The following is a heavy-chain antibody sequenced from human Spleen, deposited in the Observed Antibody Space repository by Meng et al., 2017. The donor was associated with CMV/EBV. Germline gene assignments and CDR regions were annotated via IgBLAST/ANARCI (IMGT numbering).Heavy chain of an antibody. CDR3: ARQLTIFGVVYYFDY. D-gene: IGHD3-3*01. Sequence: GGSISSGGYYWSWIRQHPGKSLEWIGYIYYSGNTYYNPSLKSRVTISVDTSKNQFSLKLSSVTAADTAVYYCARQLTIFGVVYYFDYWGQGTLVTVSS. V-gene: IGHV4-31*02. CDR2: IYYSGNT. J-gene: IGHJ4*02. CDR1: GGSISSGGYY.